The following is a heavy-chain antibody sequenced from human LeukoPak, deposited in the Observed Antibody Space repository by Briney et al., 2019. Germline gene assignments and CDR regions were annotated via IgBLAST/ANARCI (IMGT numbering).Heavy chain of an antibody. CDR1: GFTFSSYA. V-gene: IGHV3-64*01. D-gene: IGHD3-10*01. CDR3: ARGGLLWFGELSGY. Sequence: PGGSLRLSCAASGFTFSSYAMHWVRQAPGKGLEYVSVISSNGGSTYYANSVKGRFTISSDNSKNTLYLQMGSLRAEDMAVYYCARGGLLWFGELSGYWGQGTLVTVSS. CDR2: ISSNGGST. J-gene: IGHJ4*02.